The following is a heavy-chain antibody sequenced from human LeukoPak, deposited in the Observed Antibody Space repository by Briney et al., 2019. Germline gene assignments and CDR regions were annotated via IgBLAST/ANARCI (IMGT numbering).Heavy chain of an antibody. CDR1: GFTFRYYS. CDR3: ARDQYDILTGYYLAPYDY. Sequence: PGGSLRLSCAGSGFTFRYYSMTWVRQAPGKGLEWGSYISISSSTIYYADSVKGRFTISRDNAKNSLYLQMNSLRAEDTAVYYCARDQYDILTGYYLAPYDYWGQGTLVTVSS. D-gene: IGHD3-9*01. J-gene: IGHJ4*02. V-gene: IGHV3-48*01. CDR2: ISISSSTI.